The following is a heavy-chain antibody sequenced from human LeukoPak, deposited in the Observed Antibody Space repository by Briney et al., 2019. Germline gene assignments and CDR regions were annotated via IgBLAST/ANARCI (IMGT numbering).Heavy chain of an antibody. CDR3: ARHRSDTGGKKGVNWFDP. V-gene: IGHV4-59*01. D-gene: IGHD4-23*01. CDR2: IYFGGTT. J-gene: IGHJ5*02. Sequence: SETLSLTCSVSGGSIKNYYWSWIRQPPGKGLEWLGNIYFGGTTDYNSSLKSRLTISVDTYKNQLSLNLQSVTAADTATYYCARHRSDTGGKKGVNWFDPWGQGTLVTVSS. CDR1: GGSIKNYY.